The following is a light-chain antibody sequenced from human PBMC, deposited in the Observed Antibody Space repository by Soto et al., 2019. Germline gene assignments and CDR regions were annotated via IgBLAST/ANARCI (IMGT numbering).Light chain of an antibody. V-gene: IGKV3-15*01. Sequence: EIGMTQSPATLSVSPGERATLSCRASQSVNSNLAWYQQKPGQAPRLLIYGASTRATGIPGRFSGSGSGTEFTVTISSLQSEDFAVYYRQQYDNWPYTFGQGTKLEIK. CDR3: QQYDNWPYT. CDR1: QSVNSN. J-gene: IGKJ2*01. CDR2: GAS.